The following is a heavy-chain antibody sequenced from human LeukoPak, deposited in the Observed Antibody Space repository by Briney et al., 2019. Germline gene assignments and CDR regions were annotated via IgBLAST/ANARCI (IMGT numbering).Heavy chain of an antibody. CDR1: GFTFSSHS. CDR2: ISSSSSTI. V-gene: IGHV3-48*01. CDR3: AKDSAFDI. Sequence: GGSLRLSCAASGFTFSSHSMNWVRQAPGKGLEWVSYISSSSSTIYYADSVKGRFTISRDNSKNTLYLQMNSLRAEDTAVYYCAKDSAFDIWGQGTMVTVSS. J-gene: IGHJ3*02.